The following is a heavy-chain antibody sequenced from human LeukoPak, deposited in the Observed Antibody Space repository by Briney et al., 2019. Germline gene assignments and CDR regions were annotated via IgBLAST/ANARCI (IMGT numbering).Heavy chain of an antibody. CDR1: GGSISSSSYY. CDR2: IYYSGST. Sequence: SETLSLTCTVSGGSISSSSYYWGWIRQPPGKGLEWIGSIYYSGSTYYNPSLKSRVTISVDTSKNQFSLKLSSVTAADTAVYYCARGENKYDFWGKRWFDPWGQGTLVTVSS. D-gene: IGHD3-3*01. J-gene: IGHJ5*02. CDR3: ARGENKYDFWGKRWFDP. V-gene: IGHV4-39*07.